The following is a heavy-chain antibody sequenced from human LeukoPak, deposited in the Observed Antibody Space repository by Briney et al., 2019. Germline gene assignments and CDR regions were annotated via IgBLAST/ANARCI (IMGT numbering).Heavy chain of an antibody. CDR1: GGSISSYY. Sequence: SETLSLPCTVSGGSISSYYWSWIRQPAGKGLEWIGRIYTSGSTYYNPSLKSRVTISVDTSKNQFSLKLSSVTAADTAVYYCARQGGYSYGFGGSRFDYWGQGTLVTVSS. CDR3: ARQGGYSYGFGGSRFDY. V-gene: IGHV4-4*07. J-gene: IGHJ4*02. CDR2: IYTSGST. D-gene: IGHD5-18*01.